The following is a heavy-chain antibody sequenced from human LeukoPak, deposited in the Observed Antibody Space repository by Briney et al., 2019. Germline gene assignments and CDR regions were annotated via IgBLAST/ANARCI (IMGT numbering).Heavy chain of an antibody. J-gene: IGHJ4*02. CDR2: ISSSSSYI. V-gene: IGHV3-21*01. CDR1: GFTFSSYS. Sequence: GSLRLSCAASGFTFSSYSMNWVRQAPGKGLEWVSSISSSSSYIYYADSVKGRFTISRDNAKNSLYLQMNSLRGEDTAVYYCATGGVHYYDTSADYWGQGTLVTVSS. CDR3: ATGGVHYYDTSADY. D-gene: IGHD3-22*01.